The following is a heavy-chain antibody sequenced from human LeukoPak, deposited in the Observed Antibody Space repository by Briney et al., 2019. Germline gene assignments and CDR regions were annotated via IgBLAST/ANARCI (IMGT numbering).Heavy chain of an antibody. CDR2: IYSGGST. D-gene: IGHD2-15*01. J-gene: IGHJ4*02. Sequence: GGSLRLSCAASGFTFSSYAMSWVRQAPGKGLEWVSVIYSGGSTYYADSVKGRFTISRGNSKNTLYLQMNSLRAEDTAVYYCARSWSRFDYWGQGTLVTVSS. CDR3: ARSWSRFDY. V-gene: IGHV3-53*01. CDR1: GFTFSSYA.